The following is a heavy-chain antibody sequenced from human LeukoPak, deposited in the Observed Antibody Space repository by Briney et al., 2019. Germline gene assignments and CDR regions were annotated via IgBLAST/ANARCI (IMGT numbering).Heavy chain of an antibody. CDR3: TTENGYSSGWYEFSPDY. J-gene: IGHJ4*02. Sequence: GGPFSLSCAASGFTFSNAWMRGVRQAPGKGLEWVGRIKTKTDGETTDYAAHAKGRLTISRDDSQNTLYLQMNSLKTEDTAVYYCTTENGYSSGWYEFSPDYSGEGTLVTVSS. V-gene: IGHV3-15*01. CDR1: GFTFSNAW. D-gene: IGHD6-19*01. CDR2: IKTKTDGETT.